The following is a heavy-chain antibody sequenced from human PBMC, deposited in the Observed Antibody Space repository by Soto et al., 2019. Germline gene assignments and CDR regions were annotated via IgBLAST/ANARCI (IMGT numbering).Heavy chain of an antibody. CDR3: ARVSDPRDAFDI. V-gene: IGHV1-69*02. CDR2: IIPILGIA. CDR1: GGTFSSYT. Sequence: SVKVSCKASGGTFSSYTISWVRQAPGQGLEWMGRIIPILGIASYAQKFQGRVTMTRDTSTSTVYMELSSLRSEDTAVYYCARVSDPRDAFDIWGQGTMVTVSS. J-gene: IGHJ3*02.